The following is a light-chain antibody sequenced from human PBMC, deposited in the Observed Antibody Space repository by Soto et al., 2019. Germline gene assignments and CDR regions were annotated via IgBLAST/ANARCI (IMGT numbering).Light chain of an antibody. CDR1: QSVSSSY. V-gene: IGKV3-20*01. CDR3: QQYGSSSWT. Sequence: EIVLTQSPGTLSLSPGERATRSCRASQSVSSSYFAWYQQRFGQAPRLLIYGASSRATGIPDRFSGSGSGTDFTLTISRLEPEDFAVYYCQQYGSSSWTFGQGIKVEIQ. J-gene: IGKJ1*01. CDR2: GAS.